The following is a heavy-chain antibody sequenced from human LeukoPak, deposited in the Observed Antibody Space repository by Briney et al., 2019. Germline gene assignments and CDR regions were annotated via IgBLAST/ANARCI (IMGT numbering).Heavy chain of an antibody. CDR2: ISGSGGST. CDR1: GFTFSSYA. D-gene: IGHD2-2*02. V-gene: IGHV3-23*01. J-gene: IGHJ3*02. Sequence: GGSLRLSCAASGFTFSSYAMSWVRQAPGKGLEWVSAISGSGGSTYYADSVKGRFTISRDNSKSTLYLQMNSLRAEEKAVYYCAKVVTAAIRRLDAFDIWGQGTMVTVSS. CDR3: AKVVTAAIRRLDAFDI.